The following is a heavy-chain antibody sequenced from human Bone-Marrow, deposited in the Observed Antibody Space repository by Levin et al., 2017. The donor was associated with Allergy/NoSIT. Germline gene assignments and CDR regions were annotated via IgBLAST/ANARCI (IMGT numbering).Heavy chain of an antibody. D-gene: IGHD2-2*01. CDR3: ARAGGYCSSTSCPIDAFDI. CDR1: GFTFISYW. J-gene: IGHJ3*02. Sequence: GGSLRLSCAASGFTFISYWMHWVRQAPGKGLVWVSRINSDGSSTSYADSVKGRFTISRDNAKNTLYLQRNSLRAEDTAVYYCARAGGYCSSTSCPIDAFDIWGQGTMVTVSS. V-gene: IGHV3-74*01. CDR2: INSDGSST.